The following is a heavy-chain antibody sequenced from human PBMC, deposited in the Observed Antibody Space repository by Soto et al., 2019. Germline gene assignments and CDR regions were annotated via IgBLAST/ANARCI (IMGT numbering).Heavy chain of an antibody. CDR2: IVPMFGTT. CDR1: GGNFSSHG. J-gene: IGHJ5*01. D-gene: IGHD6-13*01. CDR3: AKVSGRSWYNWFDP. V-gene: IGHV1-69*01. Sequence: QVQLVQSGAEVKKPGSSVKVSCKASGGNFSSHGISWVRQAPGQGLEYMGGIVPMFGTTNYPHKFRSRVTFTADESTSTVYMEVCSLRSDDTAVYYCAKVSGRSWYNWFDPWGQGTLVTVST.